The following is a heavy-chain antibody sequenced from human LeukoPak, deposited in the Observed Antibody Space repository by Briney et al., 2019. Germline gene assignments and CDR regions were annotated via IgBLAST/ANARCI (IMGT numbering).Heavy chain of an antibody. Sequence: ASVKVSCKASGYTFTSYGISWVRQAPGQGLEWLGWISTYNGNTHYAQKLQGRVTMTTDTPTTTAYMELRSLRSDDTAVYYCARDYRTGFDYWGQGTLVTVSS. CDR2: ISTYNGNT. D-gene: IGHD7-27*01. J-gene: IGHJ4*02. CDR3: ARDYRTGFDY. V-gene: IGHV1-18*01. CDR1: GYTFTSYG.